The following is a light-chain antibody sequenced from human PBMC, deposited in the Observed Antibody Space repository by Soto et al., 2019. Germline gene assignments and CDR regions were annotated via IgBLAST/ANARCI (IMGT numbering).Light chain of an antibody. CDR1: QSIGDS. CDR2: DVS. CDR3: QQYNGYSRT. J-gene: IGKJ1*01. Sequence: IQMTQSPSTLSASVGDRVTITCRASQSIGDSLAWYQQKPGKAPYLLISDVSSLERGVPSRFSGSGSGTEFTLTISSMQPGDFATFYCQQYNGYSRTFGQGTKVDIK. V-gene: IGKV1-5*01.